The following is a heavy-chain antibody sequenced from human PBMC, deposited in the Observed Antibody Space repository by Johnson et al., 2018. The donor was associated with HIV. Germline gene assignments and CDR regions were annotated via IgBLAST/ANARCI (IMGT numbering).Heavy chain of an antibody. V-gene: IGHV3-11*04. CDR1: GLTFSDYD. CDR2: ISSSGSTI. D-gene: IGHD1-14*01. Sequence: QVRLVESGGGLVKPGGSLRLSCAASGLTFSDYDMSWIRQAPGKGLEWVSYISSSGSTIYYADSVEGRFTISRDNAKNSLYLQMNSLRAEDTAVHYCARESPGGDALDLWGQGTMVTVSS. J-gene: IGHJ3*01. CDR3: ARESPGGDALDL.